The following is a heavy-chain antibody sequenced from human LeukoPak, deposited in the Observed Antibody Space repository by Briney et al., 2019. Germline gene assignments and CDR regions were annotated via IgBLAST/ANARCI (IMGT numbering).Heavy chain of an antibody. CDR1: GYTFTSYY. CDR3: ASGTEWLLYYFDY. J-gene: IGHJ4*02. V-gene: IGHV1-2*02. D-gene: IGHD6-19*01. CDR2: INPNSGGT. Sequence: GASVKVSCKASGYTFTSYYMHWVRQAPGQGLEWMGWINPNSGGTNYAQKFQGRVTMTRDTSISTAYMELSRPRSDDTAVYYCASGTEWLLYYFDYWGQGTLVTVSS.